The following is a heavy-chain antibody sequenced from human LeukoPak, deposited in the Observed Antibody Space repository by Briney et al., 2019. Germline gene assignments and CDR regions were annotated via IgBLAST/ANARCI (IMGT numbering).Heavy chain of an antibody. V-gene: IGHV4-4*02. CDR2: IYHSGST. Sequence: SATLSLTCAVSGGSISGSDWWSWVRQPPGKGLEWIGEIYHSGSTNYNPSLKSRVTISVDKSKNQFSLKLSSVTAADTAVYYCARNGGNSDFDYWGQGTLVTVSS. CDR3: ARNGGNSDFDY. CDR1: GGSISGSDW. D-gene: IGHD4-23*01. J-gene: IGHJ4*02.